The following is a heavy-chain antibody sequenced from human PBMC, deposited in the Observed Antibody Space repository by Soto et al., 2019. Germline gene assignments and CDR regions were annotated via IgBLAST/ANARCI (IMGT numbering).Heavy chain of an antibody. V-gene: IGHV3-23*01. CDR3: AKTSRQWLVYFDY. CDR2: ISGSGGTT. CDR1: GFTFSNYA. Sequence: EVQLLESGGGLVQPGGSLRLSCAASGFTFSNYAIAWVRQAPGKGLEWVSGISGSGGTTYYAASVKGRFTISRDNSKDTLHLQMNSLSAEDTAVYYCAKTSRQWLVYFDYWVQGALVTVSS. J-gene: IGHJ4*02. D-gene: IGHD6-19*01.